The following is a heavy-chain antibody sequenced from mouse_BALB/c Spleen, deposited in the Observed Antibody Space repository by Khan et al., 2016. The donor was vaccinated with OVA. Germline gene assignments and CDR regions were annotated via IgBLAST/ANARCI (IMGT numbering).Heavy chain of an antibody. CDR1: GYSFTTYY. CDR3: TRHCYVAWLTY. V-gene: IGHV1S135*01. D-gene: IGHD2-12*01. J-gene: IGHJ3*01. Sequence: EVQGVESGPELMKPGTSVKISCKASGYSFTTYYIHWVLQRHGKGLEWIGYIDPFSGETTFNQQFTGQATLTVNKSSRTTYIHLSNLTTEDSETYYCTRHCYVAWLTYWGQGTLVTVSS. CDR2: IDPFSGET.